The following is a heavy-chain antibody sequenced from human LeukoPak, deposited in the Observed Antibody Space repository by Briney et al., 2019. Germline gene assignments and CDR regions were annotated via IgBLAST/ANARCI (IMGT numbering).Heavy chain of an antibody. D-gene: IGHD5-24*01. CDR2: INPSGSST. J-gene: IGHJ4*02. CDR1: VSTHSEVF. Sequence: ASVTVSFKFSVSTHSEVFLHWVRQPPGQGRAWVGIINPSGSSTRYAQKVQGRVTMTRDTSTSTVYMEMSSLRSEDTAVYYCARESRDGYNLGYWGQGTLVTVSS. V-gene: IGHV1-46*01. CDR3: ARESRDGYNLGY.